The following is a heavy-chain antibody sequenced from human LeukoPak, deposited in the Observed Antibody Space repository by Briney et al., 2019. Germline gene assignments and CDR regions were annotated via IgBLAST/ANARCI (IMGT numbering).Heavy chain of an antibody. Sequence: ASMKVSCKASGYTFTSYGISWVRQAPGQGLEWMGWISTYNGNTNYAQNLQGRVTMTTDTSTSTAYMELRSLRSDDTAVYYCARASIAAADNPEDAFDIWGQGTMVTVSS. CDR1: GYTFTSYG. J-gene: IGHJ3*02. V-gene: IGHV1-18*01. D-gene: IGHD6-13*01. CDR2: ISTYNGNT. CDR3: ARASIAAADNPEDAFDI.